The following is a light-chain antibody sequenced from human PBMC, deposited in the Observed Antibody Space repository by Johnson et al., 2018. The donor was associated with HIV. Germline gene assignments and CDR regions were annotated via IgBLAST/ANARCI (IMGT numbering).Light chain of an antibody. V-gene: IGLV1-51*01. CDR3: GTWDSSLGAQYV. J-gene: IGLJ1*01. CDR1: SSNIGNNY. Sequence: QSVLTQPPSVSAAPGQKVTISCSGSSSNIGNNYVSWYQQLPGTAPKLLIYDNNKRPSGIPDRFSGSKSGTSATLGITGLQTGDEADYYCGTWDSSLGAQYVIGSGPKVTVL. CDR2: DNN.